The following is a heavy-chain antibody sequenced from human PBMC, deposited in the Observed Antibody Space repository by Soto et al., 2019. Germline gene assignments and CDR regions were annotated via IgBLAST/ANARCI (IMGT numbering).Heavy chain of an antibody. CDR2: IYWNDDK. J-gene: IGHJ4*02. CDR3: AHSDSYYGILTGFKNLGGFDY. D-gene: IGHD3-9*01. V-gene: IGHV2-5*01. CDR1: GFSLSTSGVG. Sequence: QITLKESGPTLVKPTQTLTLTCTFSGFSLSTSGVGVGWIRQPPGKALEWLALIYWNDDKRYSPSLKSRPTIPHDTSNNQLVLTMTNMDPVDTATYYCAHSDSYYGILTGFKNLGGFDYWGQGTLVTVSS.